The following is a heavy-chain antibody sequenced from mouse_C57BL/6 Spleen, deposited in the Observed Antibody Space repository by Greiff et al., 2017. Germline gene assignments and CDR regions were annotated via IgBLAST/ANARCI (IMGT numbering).Heavy chain of an antibody. V-gene: IGHV14-3*01. CDR1: GFYIKNTY. CDR3: ARSDVLLSGFAY. Sequence: VQLQQSVAELVRPGASVKLSCTASGFYIKNTYMHWVKQRPEQGLEWIGRIDPANGNTKYAPQFQGKATITADTSSNTAYLQLSSLTSEDTAIYYCARSDVLLSGFAYWGQGTLVTVSA. CDR2: IDPANGNT. D-gene: IGHD1-1*01. J-gene: IGHJ3*01.